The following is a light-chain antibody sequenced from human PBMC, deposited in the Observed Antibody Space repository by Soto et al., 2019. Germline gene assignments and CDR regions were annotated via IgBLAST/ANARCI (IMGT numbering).Light chain of an antibody. J-gene: IGKJ5*01. Sequence: DIVMTQSPLSLPVTPGEPASITCSSSQSLLHSNGYNYLDWYLQKPGQSPQLLIYFGSNRAPGVPARLSGSGSGTDFTLKINRVEAEDVGTYYCMQALQSLTFGQGTRLEI. CDR3: MQALQSLT. V-gene: IGKV2-28*01. CDR1: QSLLHSNGYNY. CDR2: FGS.